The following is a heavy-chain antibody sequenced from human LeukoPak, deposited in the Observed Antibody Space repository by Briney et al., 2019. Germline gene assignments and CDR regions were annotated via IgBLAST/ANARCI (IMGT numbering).Heavy chain of an antibody. CDR1: GGSISSSSYY. V-gene: IGHV4-39*07. Sequence: SETLSLTCTVSGGSISSSSYYWGWIRQPPGKGLEWIGSIYYSGSTYYNPSLKSRVTISVDTSKNQFSLKLSSVTAADTAVYYCPREWGAYPMGPETPNWFDPWGQGTLVTVSS. D-gene: IGHD2-21*01. CDR2: IYYSGST. CDR3: PREWGAYPMGPETPNWFDP. J-gene: IGHJ5*02.